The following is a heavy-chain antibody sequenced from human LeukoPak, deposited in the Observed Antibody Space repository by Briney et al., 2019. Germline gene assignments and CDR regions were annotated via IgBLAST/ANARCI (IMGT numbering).Heavy chain of an antibody. CDR2: IYSGGST. J-gene: IGHJ4*02. D-gene: IGHD4-17*01. V-gene: IGHV3-66*01. CDR3: ARGVSTVNYFDY. CDR1: GFTVSSEY. Sequence: PGGSLRLSCAASGFTVSSEYMSWVRQAPGKGLEWVSVIYSGGSTYYADSVRGRFTISRDNSKNTLYLQMNSLRAEDTAVYYCARGVSTVNYFDYWGQGTLVTVPS.